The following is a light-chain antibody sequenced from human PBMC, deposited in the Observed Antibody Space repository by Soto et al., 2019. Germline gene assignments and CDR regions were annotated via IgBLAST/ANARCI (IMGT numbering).Light chain of an antibody. J-gene: IGLJ3*02. Sequence: QSVLTQPPSASGAPGQRVTISCPGSSSNIGSNYVYWYQQLPGTAPKLLIYKNNQRPSGVADRFSGSKSGTSASLAISGLRSEDEADYYCATWDDTLSGRVFGGGTKLTVL. CDR2: KNN. CDR1: SSNIGSNY. CDR3: ATWDDTLSGRV. V-gene: IGLV1-47*01.